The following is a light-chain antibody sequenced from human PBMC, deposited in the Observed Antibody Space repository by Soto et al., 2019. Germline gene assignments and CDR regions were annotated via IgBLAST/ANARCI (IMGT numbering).Light chain of an antibody. CDR1: SSDVGGYNY. Sequence: QSALTQPASVSGSPGQSITISRTGTSSDVGGYNYVSWYQQHPGKAPKLMIYDVSNRPSGVSNRFSGSKSGNTASLTISGLQAEDEADYYCSSYTSSSTDVFRTGTKVTVL. CDR3: SSYTSSSTDV. J-gene: IGLJ1*01. V-gene: IGLV2-14*01. CDR2: DVS.